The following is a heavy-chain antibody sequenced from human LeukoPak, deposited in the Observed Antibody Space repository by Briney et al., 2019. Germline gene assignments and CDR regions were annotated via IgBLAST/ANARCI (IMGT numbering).Heavy chain of an antibody. D-gene: IGHD3-22*01. CDR3: ARDVHSSGYYPFDY. CDR2: INTTTGNP. CDR1: GYTFTSYA. J-gene: IGHJ4*02. Sequence: ASVKVSCKASGYTFTSYAMNWVRQAPGQGLEWMGWINTTTGNPTYAQGFTGRFVFSLDTSVSTAYLQISSLKAEDTAVYYCARDVHSSGYYPFDYWGQGTLVTVSS. V-gene: IGHV7-4-1*02.